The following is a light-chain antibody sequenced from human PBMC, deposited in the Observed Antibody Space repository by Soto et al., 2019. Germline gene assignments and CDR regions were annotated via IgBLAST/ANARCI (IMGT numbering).Light chain of an antibody. CDR2: AAS. J-gene: IGKJ5*01. CDR3: QHSYTFPVT. V-gene: IGKV1-39*01. CDR1: QSINTY. Sequence: DMQMTQSPSSVSASVGDRVTIACRASQSINTYLIWFQQKPWKAPKLLIYAASSLHSGVPSRFSGSGSGTDFTLTISSLQPEDFATYYCQHSYTFPVTFGQGTRLEIK.